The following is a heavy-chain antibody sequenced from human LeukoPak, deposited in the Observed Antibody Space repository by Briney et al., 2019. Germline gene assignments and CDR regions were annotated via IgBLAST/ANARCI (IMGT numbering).Heavy chain of an antibody. CDR3: ARLSPGVGATAEY. CDR1: GYSFSSNW. D-gene: IGHD1-26*01. J-gene: IGHJ4*02. CDR2: IYPSDSDT. Sequence: GESLKISCKGSGYSFSSNWIGWVRQMPGKGLEWMGIIYPSDSDTRYNPSFQGQVTISADRSISTTSLQWRSLKASDTATYYCARLSPGVGATAEYWGRGTLVTVSS. V-gene: IGHV5-51*01.